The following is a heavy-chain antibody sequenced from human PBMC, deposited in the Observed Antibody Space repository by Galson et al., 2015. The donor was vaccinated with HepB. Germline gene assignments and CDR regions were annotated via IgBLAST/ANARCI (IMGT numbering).Heavy chain of an antibody. CDR2: INAGNGNT. J-gene: IGHJ3*02. V-gene: IGHV1-3*01. CDR1: GYTFTSYA. Sequence: SVKVSCKASGYTFTSYAMHWVRQAPGQRLEWMGWINAGNGNTNYSQKFQGRVTITRDTSASTAYMELSSLRSEDTAVYYCARDRWGCSGGSCYRDAFDIWGQGTMVTVSS. D-gene: IGHD2-15*01. CDR3: ARDRWGCSGGSCYRDAFDI.